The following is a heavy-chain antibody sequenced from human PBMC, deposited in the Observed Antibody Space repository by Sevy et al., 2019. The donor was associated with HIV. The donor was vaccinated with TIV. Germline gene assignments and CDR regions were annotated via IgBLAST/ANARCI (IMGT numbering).Heavy chain of an antibody. CDR1: GYRFMSYG. Sequence: ASVKLSCKTSGYRFMSYGISWVRQAPGQGLEWMGWISTFNGDTNAAPTLQGRVTMTTDTSTSTGYMELRSLRSDDTAVYYCARAPSGSQGPGQYFHYWGQGTLVTVSS. D-gene: IGHD1-26*01. CDR2: ISTFNGDT. V-gene: IGHV1-18*01. CDR3: ARAPSGSQGPGQYFHY. J-gene: IGHJ1*01.